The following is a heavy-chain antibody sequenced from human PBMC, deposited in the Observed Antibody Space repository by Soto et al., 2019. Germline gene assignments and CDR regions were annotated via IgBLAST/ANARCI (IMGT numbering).Heavy chain of an antibody. CDR2: INHSGST. Sequence: QVQLQQWGAGLLKPSETLSLTCAVYGGSFSGYYWSWIRQPPGKGLEWIGEINHSGSTNYNPSLKSRVTISVDTSKNLFSLKLGSVTAADTAVYYCARARITMVRGVPLDYWGQGTLVTVSS. J-gene: IGHJ4*02. V-gene: IGHV4-34*01. D-gene: IGHD3-10*01. CDR1: GGSFSGYY. CDR3: ARARITMVRGVPLDY.